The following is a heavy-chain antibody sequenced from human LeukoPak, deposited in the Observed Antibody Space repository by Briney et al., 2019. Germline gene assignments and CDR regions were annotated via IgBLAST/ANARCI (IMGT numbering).Heavy chain of an antibody. CDR2: INPNSGGT. CDR1: GYTFTGYY. J-gene: IGHJ6*03. CDR3: ARAGRDYYDSSGYTDPYYYYYYMDV. Sequence: ASVKVSCKASGYTFTGYYMHWVRQAPGQGLEWMGWINPNSGGTNYAQKFQGRVTMTRDTSISTAYMELSRLRSDDTAVYYCARAGRDYYDSSGYTDPYYYYYYMDVWGKGTTVTISS. V-gene: IGHV1-2*02. D-gene: IGHD3-22*01.